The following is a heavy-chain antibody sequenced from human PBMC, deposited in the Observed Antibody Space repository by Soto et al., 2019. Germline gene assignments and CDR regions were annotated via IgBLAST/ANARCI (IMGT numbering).Heavy chain of an antibody. CDR1: GYTFTSLD. V-gene: IGHV1-8*01. CDR2: MNPNSGST. CDR3: ARGRGYSDGIDY. Sequence: ASVKVSCKASGYTFTSLDINWVRQATGQGLEWMGWMNPNSGSTGSAQRFQGGVAMTRDTSINTAYMELSSLRSDDTAVYYCARGRGYSDGIDYWGQGTLVTVSS. D-gene: IGHD2-15*01. J-gene: IGHJ4*02.